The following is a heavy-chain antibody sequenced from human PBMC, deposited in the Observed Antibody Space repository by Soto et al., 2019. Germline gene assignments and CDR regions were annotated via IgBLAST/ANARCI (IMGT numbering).Heavy chain of an antibody. J-gene: IGHJ4*02. CDR2: IFYSGST. D-gene: IGHD5-18*01. CDR1: GGSISSNY. CDR3: ARGAADTAMVDS. V-gene: IGHV4-59*01. Sequence: PSETLSLTCTVSGGSISSNYWTWIRQPPGKGLEWIGYIFYSGSTFYNPSLKSRVTISIHTSKSQFSLQLTSVTAADTAVYYCARGAADTAMVDSWGQGTLVTVSS.